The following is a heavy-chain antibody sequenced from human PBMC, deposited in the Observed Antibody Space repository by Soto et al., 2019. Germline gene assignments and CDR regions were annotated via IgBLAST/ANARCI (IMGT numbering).Heavy chain of an antibody. J-gene: IGHJ6*02. CDR2: IYSTDNT. V-gene: IGHV4-39*01. CDR1: GGSVSSNSYS. Sequence: SETLSLTCTVSGGSVSSNSYSWGWIRQSPGKGLEWIGTIYSTDNTYYNPSLLSRVTIPVDTSMNEFSLRLRSVTDADTAVYYCVRQGFGALHGLVDVWGQGTTVTVSS. CDR3: VRQGFGALHGLVDV. D-gene: IGHD3-10*01.